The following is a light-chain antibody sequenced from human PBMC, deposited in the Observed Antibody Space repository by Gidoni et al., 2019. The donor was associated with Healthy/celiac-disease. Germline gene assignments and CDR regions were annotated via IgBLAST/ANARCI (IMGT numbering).Light chain of an antibody. CDR2: AAS. CDR3: QQSYSTLT. CDR1: QSMSSY. J-gene: IGKJ3*01. V-gene: IGKV1-39*01. Sequence: DIQMTQSPSSLSASVGDRVTITCRASQSMSSYLNWYQQKPGKAHKLMIYAASSWQSGVPSRFSGSGSGTDFTLTISSLQHEDFASYYCQQSYSTLTFGPXTKVDIK.